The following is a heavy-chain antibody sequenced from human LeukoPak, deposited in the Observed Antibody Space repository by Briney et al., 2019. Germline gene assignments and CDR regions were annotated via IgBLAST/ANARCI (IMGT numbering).Heavy chain of an antibody. V-gene: IGHV4-39*01. CDR2: IYYSGST. D-gene: IGHD6-13*01. CDR3: ARHAGGISATGTRPFDY. CDR1: GASYSSSTYY. J-gene: IGHJ4*02. Sequence: WETLSLTCTVSGASYSSSTYYWGWLRKPPGKGLEWIGSIYYSGSTYYNPSLKSRVTMSVDTSKNQFSLKLSSVTAADTAVYYCARHAGGISATGTRPFDYWGQGTLVTVSS.